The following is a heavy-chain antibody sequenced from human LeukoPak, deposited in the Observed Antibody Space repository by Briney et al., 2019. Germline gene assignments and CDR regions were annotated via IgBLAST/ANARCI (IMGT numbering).Heavy chain of an antibody. CDR3: ARQSKVNYGANTE. CDR2: IYSAGNT. D-gene: IGHD4-23*01. V-gene: IGHV3-66*04. Sequence: GGSLRLSCAASGFPAANNDMNWVRQAPGKGLQWVSTIYSAGNTYYVDSVKDRFSISRDDSKNTVYLQMTRLTVDDTAVYYCARQSKVNYGANTEWGQGALVIVSS. J-gene: IGHJ4*02. CDR1: GFPAANND.